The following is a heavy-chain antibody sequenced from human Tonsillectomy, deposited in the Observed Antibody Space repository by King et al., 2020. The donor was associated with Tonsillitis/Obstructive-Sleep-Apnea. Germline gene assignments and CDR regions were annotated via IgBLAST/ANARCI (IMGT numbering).Heavy chain of an antibody. Sequence: VQLVQSGAEVKKPGSSVKVSCKASGGTFSSYAISWVRQAPGQGLEWMGGIIPIPGIANYAQKFQGRVTITADKSTSTAYMELSSLRSEDTAVYYCARAYCSSTCCRVSYYYYGMYVCGQGTTVTVSS. D-gene: IGHD2-2*01. J-gene: IGHJ6*02. CDR1: GGTFSSYA. V-gene: IGHV1-69*10. CDR2: IIPIPGIA. CDR3: ARAYCSSTCCRVSYYYYGMYV.